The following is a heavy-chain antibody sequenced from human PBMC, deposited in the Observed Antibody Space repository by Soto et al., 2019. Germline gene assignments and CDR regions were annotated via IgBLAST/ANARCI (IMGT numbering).Heavy chain of an antibody. CDR1: VYTFTSYD. CDR2: MNPNSGNT. CDR3: AREYSSSWRFDY. D-gene: IGHD6-13*01. V-gene: IGHV1-8*01. Sequence: QVQLVQSGDEVKKPGASVKVSCKASVYTFTSYDINWVRQATGQGLEWMGWMNPNSGNTGYAQKFQGRVTMTRNTSISTAYMEPSSLRSEDTAVYYCAREYSSSWRFDYWGQGTLVTVSS. J-gene: IGHJ4*02.